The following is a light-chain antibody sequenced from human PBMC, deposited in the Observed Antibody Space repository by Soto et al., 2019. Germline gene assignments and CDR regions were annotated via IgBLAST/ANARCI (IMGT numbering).Light chain of an antibody. Sequence: QSVLAQPRSVSGSPGQSVTISCTGTSSDVGDYSFVSWYQQHPGTAPKLMIYEITKRPSGVPERFSGSKSGITASLTISGLQAEYEADYYCCSDAGSYTCVFGGGTELTVL. CDR3: CSDAGSYTCV. CDR2: EIT. V-gene: IGLV2-11*01. CDR1: SSDVGDYSF. J-gene: IGLJ2*01.